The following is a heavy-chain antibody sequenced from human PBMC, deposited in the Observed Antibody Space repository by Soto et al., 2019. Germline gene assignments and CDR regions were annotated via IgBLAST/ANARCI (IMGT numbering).Heavy chain of an antibody. CDR3: AKVPSSYYDFWSCYDGMDV. D-gene: IGHD3-3*01. CDR1: GFTFDDYA. Sequence: PGGSLRLSCAASGFTFDDYAMHWVRQAPGKGLEWVSGISWNSGSIGYADSVKGRFTLSRDNAKNSLYLQMNSLRSEDTAVYYCAKVPSSYYDFWSCYDGMDVWGRGNAVTVSS. J-gene: IGHJ6*02. V-gene: IGHV3-9*01. CDR2: ISWNSGSI.